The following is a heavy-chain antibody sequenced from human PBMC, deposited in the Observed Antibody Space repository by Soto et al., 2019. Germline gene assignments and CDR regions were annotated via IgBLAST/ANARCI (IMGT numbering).Heavy chain of an antibody. V-gene: IGHV2-5*02. D-gene: IGHD3-3*01. CDR1: GSPNPNIGIG. J-gene: IGHJ6*03. CDR2: IYWDDDK. CDR3: APSVYDWNYHSFMDV. Sequence: GGTRVSPAQNVRNHCRFSGSPNPNIGIGVCRKSQPTGKALEWLALIYWDDDKRYSPSLKSRLTITKDTSKNQVVLTMTKMDPVDTSSYYCAPSVYDWNYHSFMDVWGKGTTVTVSS.